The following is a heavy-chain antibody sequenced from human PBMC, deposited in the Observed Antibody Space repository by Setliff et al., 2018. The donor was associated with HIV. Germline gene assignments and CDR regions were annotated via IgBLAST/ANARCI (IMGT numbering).Heavy chain of an antibody. CDR2: INHSGGT. V-gene: IGHV4-34*01. CDR3: ARGWGHDGFDF. J-gene: IGHJ3*01. CDR1: GRSFSGYY. Sequence: SETLSLTCAVYGRSFSGYYWNWIRQSPGKGLEWIGEINHSGGTNYNPSPKSRVTMSIDTSKNQFSLNVSSVPAADTAVYYCARGWGHDGFDFWGQGTMVTVSS. D-gene: IGHD7-27*01.